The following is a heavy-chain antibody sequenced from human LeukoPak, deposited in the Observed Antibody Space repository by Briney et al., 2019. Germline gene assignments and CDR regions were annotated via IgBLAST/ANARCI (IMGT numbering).Heavy chain of an antibody. D-gene: IGHD2-15*01. CDR1: GFTFSSYG. CDR2: IWYDGSNK. V-gene: IGHV3-33*06. J-gene: IGHJ6*02. CDR3: AKEVRDYCSGGSCYGGYYYYGMDV. Sequence: PGRSLRLSCAASGFTFSSYGMHWVRQAPGKGLEWVAVIWYDGSNKYYADSVKGRFTISRDNSKNTLYLQMNSLRAEDTAVYYCAKEVRDYCSGGSCYGGYYYYGMDVWGQGTTVTVSS.